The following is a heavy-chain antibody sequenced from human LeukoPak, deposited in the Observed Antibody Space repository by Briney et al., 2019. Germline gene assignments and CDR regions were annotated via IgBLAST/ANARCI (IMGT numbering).Heavy chain of an antibody. Sequence: GGSLRLSCSASGFTFSSYAMYWVRQAPGKGLEYVSGISSNGGSTYYADSVKGRFTISRDNSKNTLYLQMNSLRAEDTAVYYCAKRPGPKPAYYFDYWGQGTPVTVSS. V-gene: IGHV3-64*04. CDR3: AKRPGPKPAYYFDY. CDR1: GFTFSSYA. J-gene: IGHJ4*02. CDR2: ISSNGGST. D-gene: IGHD1-14*01.